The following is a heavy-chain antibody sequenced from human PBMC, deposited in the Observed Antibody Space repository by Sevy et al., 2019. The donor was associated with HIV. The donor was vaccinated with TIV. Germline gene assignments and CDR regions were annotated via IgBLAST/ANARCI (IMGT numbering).Heavy chain of an antibody. J-gene: IGHJ4*02. CDR3: ARDEVGGSYWEFDY. D-gene: IGHD1-26*01. V-gene: IGHV3-21*01. CDR2: ISTSGSYI. CDR1: GFTFSSYS. Sequence: GGSLRLSCAASGFTFSSYSMNWVRQAPGKGLEWVSSISTSGSYIYYADSVKGRFTISRDNAKNSLYLQMNSLRAEDTAVYYCARDEVGGSYWEFDYWGQGTLVTVSS.